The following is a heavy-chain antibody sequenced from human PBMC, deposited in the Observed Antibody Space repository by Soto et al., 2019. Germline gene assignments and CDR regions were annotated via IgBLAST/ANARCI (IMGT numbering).Heavy chain of an antibody. J-gene: IGHJ4*01. Sequence: QVQLQQSGPGLVKPSQTLSLTCAITGDSVSSNSAGWSWVRQSPSRGLEWLGRTYYRSKWYYEYAVSERGRITSNPDTSKNQYSLQLNSVTPEDTAVYFCARGEQYSGRIFDYWGQGTLVTVSS. CDR1: GDSVSSNSAG. D-gene: IGHD1-26*01. CDR2: TYYRSKWYY. CDR3: ARGEQYSGRIFDY. V-gene: IGHV6-1*01.